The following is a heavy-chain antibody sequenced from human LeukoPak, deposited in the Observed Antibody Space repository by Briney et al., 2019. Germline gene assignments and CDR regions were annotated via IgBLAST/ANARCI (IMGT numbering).Heavy chain of an antibody. CDR2: ISGSGGST. CDR3: AKDPVRWVRGQXXXDI. J-gene: IGHJ3*02. CDR1: GFTFSSYG. D-gene: IGHD3-10*01. V-gene: IGHV3-23*01. Sequence: GGSLRLSCAASGFTFSSYGMSWVRQAPGKGLEWVSAISGSGGSTYYADSVKGRFTISRDNSKNTLYLQMNSLRAEDTAVYYCAKDPVRWVRGQXXXDIXXXXXXVTVS.